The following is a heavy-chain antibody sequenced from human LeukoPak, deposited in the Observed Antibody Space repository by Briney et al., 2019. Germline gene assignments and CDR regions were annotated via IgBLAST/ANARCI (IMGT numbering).Heavy chain of an antibody. Sequence: EGSLRLSCAASGFTFSSYAMSWVRQAPGKGLEWVSAISGSGGSTYYADSVKGRFTISRDNSKNTLYLQMNSLRAEDTAVYYCAKDIRLKYYYDSSGYYYIGGVNVGPRRQDDAFDIWGRGTMVTVSS. D-gene: IGHD3-22*01. CDR1: GFTFSSYA. J-gene: IGHJ3*02. CDR3: AKDIRLKYYYDSSGYYYIGGVNVGPRRQDDAFDI. V-gene: IGHV3-23*01. CDR2: ISGSGGST.